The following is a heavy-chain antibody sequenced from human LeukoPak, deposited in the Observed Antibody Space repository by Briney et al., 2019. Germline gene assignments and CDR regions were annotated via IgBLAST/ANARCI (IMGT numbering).Heavy chain of an antibody. D-gene: IGHD4-17*01. J-gene: IGHJ1*01. CDR2: FDPEDGET. Sequence: ASVKVSCKVSGYTLTELSMHWVRQAPGKGLEWMGGFDPEDGETIYAQKFQGRVTMTEDTSTDTAYMELSSLRSEDTAVYYCATDGGYGDYDRAEYFQHWGQGTLVTVSS. CDR1: GYTLTELS. CDR3: ATDGGYGDYDRAEYFQH. V-gene: IGHV1-24*01.